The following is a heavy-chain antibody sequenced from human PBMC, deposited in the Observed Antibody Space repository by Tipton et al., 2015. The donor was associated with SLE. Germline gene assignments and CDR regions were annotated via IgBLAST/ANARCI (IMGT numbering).Heavy chain of an antibody. V-gene: IGHV1-2*02. J-gene: IGHJ4*02. CDR1: GYTFRNFG. D-gene: IGHD1-1*01. CDR2: FNPSSGGT. Sequence: QSGPEVKKPGASVKISCTGYGYTFRNFGISWVRQAPGQGLEWMGWFNPSSGGTSNAQNFQGRVTLTGDTSISTAFMELSRLRSDDTAVYYCARGPTGNSFDFWGQGTLVTVSS. CDR3: ARGPTGNSFDF.